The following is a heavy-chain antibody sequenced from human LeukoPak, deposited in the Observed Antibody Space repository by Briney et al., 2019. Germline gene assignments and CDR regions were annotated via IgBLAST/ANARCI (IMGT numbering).Heavy chain of an antibody. CDR1: GFTFSSYA. CDR2: ISGSGGST. Sequence: GGSLRLSCAASGFTFSSYAMSWVRQAPGKGLEWVSAISGSGGSTYYADSVKGRFTISRDNSKNTLYLQMNSLRAEDTAVYYCAKDPFCSGGSCCHGSFDYWGQGTLVTVSS. CDR3: AKDPFCSGGSCCHGSFDY. J-gene: IGHJ4*02. D-gene: IGHD2-15*01. V-gene: IGHV3-23*01.